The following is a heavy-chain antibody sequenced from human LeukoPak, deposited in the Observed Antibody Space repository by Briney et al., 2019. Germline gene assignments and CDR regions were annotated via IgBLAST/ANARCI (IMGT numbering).Heavy chain of an antibody. CDR2: ISAYNGNT. V-gene: IGHV1-18*01. D-gene: IGHD3-22*01. CDR3: ARDLAREGPHYYDSSGYYNIDY. CDR1: GYTFTSYG. J-gene: IGHJ4*02. Sequence: GASVKVSCKASGYTFTSYGISWVRQAPGQGLEWMGWISAYNGNTNYAQKLQGRVTMTTDTSTSTAYMELRSLRSDDTAVYYCARDLAREGPHYYDSSGYYNIDYWGQGTLVTVPS.